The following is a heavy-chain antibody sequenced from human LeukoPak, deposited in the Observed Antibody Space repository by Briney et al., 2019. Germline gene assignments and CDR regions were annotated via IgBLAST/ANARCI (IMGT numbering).Heavy chain of an antibody. V-gene: IGHV3-21*01. CDR1: GFTFSSYS. Sequence: GGSLRLSCAASGFTFSSYSMSWVRQAPGKGLEWVSSISSSSSYIYYADSVKGRFTISRDNAKNSLYLQMNSLRAEDTAVYYCARDSSQGLYYYGMDVWGKGTTVTVSS. CDR2: ISSSSSYI. J-gene: IGHJ6*04. CDR3: ARDSSQGLYYYGMDV.